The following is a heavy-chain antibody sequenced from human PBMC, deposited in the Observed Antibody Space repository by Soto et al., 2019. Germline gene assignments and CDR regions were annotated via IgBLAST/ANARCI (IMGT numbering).Heavy chain of an antibody. CDR1: GGSLSDYF. V-gene: IGHV4-34*01. CDR3: ARGGISHWAYFYYMDV. D-gene: IGHD2-21*01. CDR2: INHLGSI. J-gene: IGHJ6*03. Sequence: SETLSLTCVVSGGSLSDYFWCWMRQPPGMALEWIGEINHLGSINYNPSLKSRVTMSVDTSKNQFSLTLNSVTAADTATYYCARGGISHWAYFYYMDVWDRGTTVT.